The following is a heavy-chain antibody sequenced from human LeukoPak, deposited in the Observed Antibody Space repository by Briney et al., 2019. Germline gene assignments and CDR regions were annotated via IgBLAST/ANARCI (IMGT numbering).Heavy chain of an antibody. V-gene: IGHV4-4*07. Sequence: PSETLSLTCTVSGGSISGYYWSWIRQPAGKGLEWIGRIYTSGTSNYNPSLKSRVTMSVDTSKNQFSVKLSSVTAADTAVYYCARGDFWSVFYNYGGQGTLVTVPS. CDR2: IYTSGTS. CDR3: ARGDFWSVFYNY. D-gene: IGHD3-3*01. CDR1: GGSISGYY. J-gene: IGHJ4*02.